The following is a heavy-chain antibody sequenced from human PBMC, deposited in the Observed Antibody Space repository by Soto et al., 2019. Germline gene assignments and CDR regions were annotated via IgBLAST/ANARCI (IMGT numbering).Heavy chain of an antibody. CDR1: GGTFSSYA. CDR2: IIPIFGTA. Sequence: GASVKVSCKASGGTFSSYAISWVRQAPGQGLEWMGGIIPIFGTANYAQKFQGRVTITADESTSTAYMELSSLRSEDTAVYYCARDQYSSSWYYVGKFDPWGQGTLVTVSS. J-gene: IGHJ5*02. D-gene: IGHD6-13*01. V-gene: IGHV1-69*13. CDR3: ARDQYSSSWYYVGKFDP.